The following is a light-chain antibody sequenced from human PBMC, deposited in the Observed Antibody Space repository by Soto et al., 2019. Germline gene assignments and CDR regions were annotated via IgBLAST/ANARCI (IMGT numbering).Light chain of an antibody. V-gene: IGLV2-8*01. CDR1: SGDIGGYDY. Sequence: QSALTQPPSASGSPGQSVTISCTGTSGDIGGYDYVSWYQQHPGKAPKLMIYEVTKRPLGVPDRFSGSKSGNTASLTVYGLQAEDEADYYCSSYAGSNNPYVFGTGTKLTVL. CDR3: SSYAGSNNPYV. J-gene: IGLJ1*01. CDR2: EVT.